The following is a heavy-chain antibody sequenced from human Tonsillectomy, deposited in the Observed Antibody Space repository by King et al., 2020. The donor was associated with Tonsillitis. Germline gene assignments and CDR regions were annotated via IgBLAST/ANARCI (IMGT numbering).Heavy chain of an antibody. CDR1: GFTFSSYA. V-gene: IGHV3-30*01. J-gene: IGHJ4*02. CDR3: ARDPFLYYDFWSGSRYFDY. D-gene: IGHD3-3*01. CDR2: ISYDGSIK. Sequence: VQLVESGGGVVQPGKSLRLSCAASGFTFSSYAVHWVRQAPGKGLEWGAFISYDGSIKYYADSVKGRFSISRDNSKNTLYLQMNSLRAEDTALYYCARDPFLYYDFWSGSRYFDYWGQGTLVTVSS.